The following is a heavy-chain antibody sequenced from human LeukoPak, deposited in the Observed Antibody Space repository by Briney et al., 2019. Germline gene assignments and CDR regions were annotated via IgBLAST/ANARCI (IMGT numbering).Heavy chain of an antibody. D-gene: IGHD3-22*01. Sequence: GGSLRLSCAASGFTFSSYAMNWVRQAPGKGLEWVSVISGSGGSTYSADSVKGRFTISRDNSKNTLYLQMNSLRAEDTAVYYCAKAPYYYDSSGPDYWGQGTLVTVSS. CDR2: ISGSGGST. V-gene: IGHV3-23*01. J-gene: IGHJ4*02. CDR3: AKAPYYYDSSGPDY. CDR1: GFTFSSYA.